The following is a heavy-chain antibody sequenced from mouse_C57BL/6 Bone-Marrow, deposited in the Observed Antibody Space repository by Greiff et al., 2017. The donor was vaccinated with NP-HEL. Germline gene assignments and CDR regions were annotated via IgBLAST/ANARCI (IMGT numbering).Heavy chain of an antibody. Sequence: QVTLKVSGAELVRPGASVTLSCKASGYTFTDYEMHWVKQTPVHGLEWIGAIDPETGGTAYNQKFKGKAILTADKSSSTAYMELRSLTSEDSAVYYCTRWGYYGSSYRNAMDYWGQGTSVTVSS. CDR2: IDPETGGT. CDR3: TRWGYYGSSYRNAMDY. CDR1: GYTFTDYE. J-gene: IGHJ4*01. V-gene: IGHV1-15*01. D-gene: IGHD1-1*01.